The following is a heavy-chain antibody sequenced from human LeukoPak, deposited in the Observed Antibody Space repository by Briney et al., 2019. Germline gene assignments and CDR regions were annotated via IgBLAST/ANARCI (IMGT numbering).Heavy chain of an antibody. Sequence: PGGSLRLSCAASGFTFSSYEMNWVRQAPGKGLERVSYISSSGSNIYYADSVKGRFTISRDNAKISLYLQMNSLRAEDTAVYYCARDIKVGATKYYYDYWSQGNLINVSA. V-gene: IGHV3-48*03. CDR1: GFTFSSYE. D-gene: IGHD1-26*01. CDR3: ARDIKVGATKYYYDY. J-gene: IGHJ4*02. CDR2: ISSSGSNI.